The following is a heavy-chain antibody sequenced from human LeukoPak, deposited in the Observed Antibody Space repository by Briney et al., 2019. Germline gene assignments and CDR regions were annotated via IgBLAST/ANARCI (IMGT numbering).Heavy chain of an antibody. J-gene: IGHJ6*02. CDR2: ISYDGSNK. CDR1: GFTFSSYG. CDR3: AKDKQAAAAGLYYYGMDV. V-gene: IGHV3-30*18. Sequence: PGRSLRLSCAASGFTFSSYGMHWVRQAPGKGLEWVAVISYDGSNKYYADSLKGRFTISRDNSKNSLYLQMNSLRNEDTALYYCAKDKQAAAAGLYYYGMDVWGQGTTVTVSS. D-gene: IGHD6-13*01.